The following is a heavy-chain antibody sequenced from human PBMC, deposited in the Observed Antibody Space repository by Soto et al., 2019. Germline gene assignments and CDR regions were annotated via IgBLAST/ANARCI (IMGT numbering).Heavy chain of an antibody. V-gene: IGHV4-4*07. CDR2: IYTSGST. CDR1: GGSISSYY. CDR3: ARCFGSRYYYYGMDV. J-gene: IGHJ6*02. D-gene: IGHD2-15*01. Sequence: SETLSLSCTVSGGSISSYYWSWIRQPVGKGLEWIGRIYTSGSTNYNPSLKSRVTMSVDTSKNKFSLKLSSVTAADTAVYYCARCFGSRYYYYGMDVWGQGTTVTVS.